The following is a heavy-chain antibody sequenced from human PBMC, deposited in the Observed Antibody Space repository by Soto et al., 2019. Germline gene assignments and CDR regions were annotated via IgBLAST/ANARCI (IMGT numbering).Heavy chain of an antibody. Sequence: GGSLRLSCAASGFTFSSYGMHWVRQAPGKGLEWVAVISYDGSNKYYADSVKGRFTISRGNSKNTLYLQMNSLRAEDTAVYYCAKDESGGGYSGYDLYYYGMDVWGQGTTVTVSS. V-gene: IGHV3-30*18. D-gene: IGHD5-12*01. CDR1: GFTFSSYG. CDR2: ISYDGSNK. J-gene: IGHJ6*02. CDR3: AKDESGGGYSGYDLYYYGMDV.